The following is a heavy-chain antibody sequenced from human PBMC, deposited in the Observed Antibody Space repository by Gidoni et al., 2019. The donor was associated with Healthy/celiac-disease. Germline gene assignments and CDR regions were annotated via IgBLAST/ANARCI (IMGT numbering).Heavy chain of an antibody. Sequence: QVQLQQWGAGLLKPSETLSLTCAVYGASFSGYYLIWIRQPPGKGLEVIGEINHSGSTNYNPSLKSRVTISVDTSKNQFSLKLSSVTAADTAVYYCARSRDRGSLVPAANFPYYYYGMDVWGQGTTVTVSS. CDR1: GASFSGYY. D-gene: IGHD2-2*01. V-gene: IGHV4-34*01. J-gene: IGHJ6*02. CDR2: INHSGST. CDR3: ARSRDRGSLVPAANFPYYYYGMDV.